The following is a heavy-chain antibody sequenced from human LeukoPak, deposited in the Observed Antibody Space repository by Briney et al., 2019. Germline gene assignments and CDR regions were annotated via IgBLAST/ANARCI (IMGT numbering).Heavy chain of an antibody. Sequence: SETLSLTCTVSGYSISNGYYWGWSRPPPGKGLEWIGSIYHSGSTYYNTSLKSRVTISVDTTKNKFSLRLSSVTAADTAVYYCARGIRTDSSGYHQPFFDYWGQGTLVTVSS. D-gene: IGHD3-22*01. CDR2: IYHSGST. V-gene: IGHV4-38-2*02. J-gene: IGHJ4*02. CDR1: GYSISNGYY. CDR3: ARGIRTDSSGYHQPFFDY.